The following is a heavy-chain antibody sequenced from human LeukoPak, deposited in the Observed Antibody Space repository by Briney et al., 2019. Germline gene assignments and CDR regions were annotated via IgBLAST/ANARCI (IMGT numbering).Heavy chain of an antibody. D-gene: IGHD5-12*01. CDR1: GFTFDDYA. Sequence: GRSLRLSCAASGFTFDDYAMHWVRQAPGKGLEWASGISWNSGSIGYADSVKGRFTISRDNAKNSLYLQMNSLRAEDTALYYCAKDMVGTISGGYYYYGMDVWGQGTTVTVSS. V-gene: IGHV3-9*01. J-gene: IGHJ6*02. CDR2: ISWNSGSI. CDR3: AKDMVGTISGGYYYYGMDV.